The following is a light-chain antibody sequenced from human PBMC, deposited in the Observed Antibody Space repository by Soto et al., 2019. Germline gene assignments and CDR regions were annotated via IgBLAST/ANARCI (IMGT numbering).Light chain of an antibody. V-gene: IGLV2-8*01. CDR3: KSYAGSNTYV. J-gene: IGLJ1*01. CDR2: EVV. Sequence: LTQPPSASGSPGQSVTISCTGTKNDIGVYDFVSWYQHHPGKAPRLIIYEVVQRPSGVPDRFSGSKSGNTASLTVSGLQAADEADYFCKSYAGSNTYVFGSGTKVTV. CDR1: KNDIGVYDF.